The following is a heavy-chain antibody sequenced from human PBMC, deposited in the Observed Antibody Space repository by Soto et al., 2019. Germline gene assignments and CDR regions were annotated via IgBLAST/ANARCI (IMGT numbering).Heavy chain of an antibody. V-gene: IGHV3-49*03. CDR3: AREGQWLIPPYYYYAMDV. J-gene: IGHJ6*02. CDR2: IRGKAYGGTT. D-gene: IGHD6-19*01. CDR1: GFTFGGYA. Sequence: PGGSLRLSCTASGFTFGGYAMSWFRQAPGKGLEWVGFIRGKAYGGTTEYAASVQGRFTISRDDSKSIAYLQMNSLKTEDTAVYYCAREGQWLIPPYYYYAMDVWGQGTTVTVSS.